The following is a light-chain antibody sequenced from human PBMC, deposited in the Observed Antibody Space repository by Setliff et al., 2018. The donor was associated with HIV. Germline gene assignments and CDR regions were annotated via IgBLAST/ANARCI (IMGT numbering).Light chain of an antibody. V-gene: IGLV1-44*01. J-gene: IGLJ1*01. CDR2: SND. Sequence: QSVLTQPPSASGTPGQRVTISCSGSSSNSGSNTVNWYQQLPGTAPKLLIYSNDQRPSGVPDRFSGSKSGTSASLAISGLQSEDEADYFCAAWHDSLNGYVFGTGTKVTVL. CDR1: SSNSGSNT. CDR3: AAWHDSLNGYV.